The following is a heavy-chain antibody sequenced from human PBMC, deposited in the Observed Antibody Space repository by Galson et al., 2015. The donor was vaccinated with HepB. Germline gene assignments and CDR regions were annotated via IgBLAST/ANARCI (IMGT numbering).Heavy chain of an antibody. CDR2: IKSKTAGGTR. D-gene: IGHD2-8*01. Sequence: SLRLSCAASGFTFTNAWMNWVRQAPGKGLEWVGRIKSKTAGGTRDYAAPVKGRFTISRDDSKNTLYLQMNSLKIEDTGVYYCTTDGGYCSNGVCYGNDYWGQGTLVTVSS. J-gene: IGHJ4*02. CDR3: TTDGGYCSNGVCYGNDY. CDR1: GFTFTNAW. V-gene: IGHV3-15*01.